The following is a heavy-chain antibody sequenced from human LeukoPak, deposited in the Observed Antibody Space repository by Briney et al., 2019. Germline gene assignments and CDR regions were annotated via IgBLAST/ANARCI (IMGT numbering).Heavy chain of an antibody. CDR2: IYPGDSDT. CDR1: GYSFTSYW. Sequence: GESLKISCKGSGYSFTSYWIGWVRQMPGKGLEWMGIIYPGDSDTRYSPSFQGQVTISADKSISTAHLQWSSLKASDTAMYYCARLGQQLVLSYYYYYMDVWGKGTTVTVSS. V-gene: IGHV5-51*01. CDR3: ARLGQQLVLSYYYYYMDV. J-gene: IGHJ6*03. D-gene: IGHD6-13*01.